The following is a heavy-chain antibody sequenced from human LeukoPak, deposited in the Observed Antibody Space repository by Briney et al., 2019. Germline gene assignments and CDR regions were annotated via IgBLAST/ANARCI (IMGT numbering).Heavy chain of an antibody. J-gene: IGHJ4*02. CDR1: GYTFTSYA. V-gene: IGHV7-4-1*02. D-gene: IGHD5-12*01. Sequence: ASVKVSCKASGYTFTSYAMNWVRQAPGQGLEWMGWINTNTGNPTYAQGFTGRFVFSLDTSVSTAYLQISSLKAEDTAVYYCARVMKALRGYSGYAIGYWGQGTLVTVSS. CDR2: INTNTGNP. CDR3: ARVMKALRGYSGYAIGY.